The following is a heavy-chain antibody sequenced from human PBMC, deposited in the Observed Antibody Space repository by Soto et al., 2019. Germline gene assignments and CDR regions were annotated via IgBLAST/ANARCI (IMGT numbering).Heavy chain of an antibody. J-gene: IGHJ4*02. D-gene: IGHD2-2*01. CDR1: GFTFSSYA. CDR2: ISGSGGST. Sequence: GGSLRLSCAASGFTFSSYAMSWVRQAPGKGLEWVSAISGSGGSTYYADSVKGRFTISRDNSKNTLYLQMNSLRAEDTAVYYCAKDPAIGYCISTSCFSFDYWGQGTLVTVSS. V-gene: IGHV3-23*01. CDR3: AKDPAIGYCISTSCFSFDY.